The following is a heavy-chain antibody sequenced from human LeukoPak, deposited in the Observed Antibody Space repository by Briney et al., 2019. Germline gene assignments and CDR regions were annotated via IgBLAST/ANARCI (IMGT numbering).Heavy chain of an antibody. CDR1: GFTFSNFA. J-gene: IGHJ3*02. Sequence: WESLRLSCAASGFTFSNFAMNWVRQAPGKGLEWVADIWPDGNNNYYADSVKGRFTISRDNTKNTMYLQMNSLRADDTAVYYCARGGYSYGDGLDIWGQGTMVTVS. CDR3: ARGGYSYGDGLDI. CDR2: IWPDGNNN. D-gene: IGHD5-18*01. V-gene: IGHV3-33*01.